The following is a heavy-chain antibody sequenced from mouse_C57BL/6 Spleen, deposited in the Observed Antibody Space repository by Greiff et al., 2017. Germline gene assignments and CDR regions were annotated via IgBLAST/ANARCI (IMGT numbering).Heavy chain of an antibody. V-gene: IGHV3-5*01. CDR1: GISITTGNYR. J-gene: IGHJ1*03. CDR2: IYYSGTI. Sequence: ESGPGLVKPSQTVFLTCTVTGISITTGNYRWSWIRQFPGNKLEWIGYIYYSGTITYNPSLTSRTTITRDTPKNQFFLEMNSLTAEDTATYYCARENYGSSSWYFDVWGTETTVTVSS. D-gene: IGHD1-1*01. CDR3: ARENYGSSSWYFDV.